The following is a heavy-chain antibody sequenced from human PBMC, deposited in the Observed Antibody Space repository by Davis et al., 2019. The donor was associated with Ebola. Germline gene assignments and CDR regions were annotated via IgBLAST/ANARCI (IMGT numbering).Heavy chain of an antibody. CDR1: VITFSSYA. D-gene: IGHD3-3*01. J-gene: IGHJ6*04. CDR3: AKSGLSFGVVKYHYGMDV. V-gene: IGHV3-23*01. Sequence: GGSLRLSCTDSVITFSSYAMTWVRQAPGKGLEWVSAISGSGGSTHYADSVKGRFTISRDNSKKTLYLQMNSLRAEDTAVYYCAKSGLSFGVVKYHYGMDVWGKGTTVTVSS. CDR2: ISGSGGST.